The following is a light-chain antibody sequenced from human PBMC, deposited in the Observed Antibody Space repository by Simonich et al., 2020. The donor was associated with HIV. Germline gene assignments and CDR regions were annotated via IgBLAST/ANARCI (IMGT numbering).Light chain of an antibody. CDR1: QNISIY. CDR2: AAS. J-gene: IGKJ1*01. V-gene: IGKV1-33*01. CDR3: KQYDNLPWT. Sequence: DIQMTQSPSSLSASVGDRVTITCRAIQNISIYLNWYQQKPGKAPKLLIYAASNLESGVPSRFSGSGSGTDFTFTISSLQPEDIATYYCKQYDNLPWTFGQGTKVEIK.